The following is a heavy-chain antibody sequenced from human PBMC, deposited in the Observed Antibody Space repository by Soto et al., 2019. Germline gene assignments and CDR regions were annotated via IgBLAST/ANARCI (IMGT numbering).Heavy chain of an antibody. Sequence: SVKVSCKASGGTFSSYTISWVRQAPGQGLEWMGRIIPILGIANYAQKFQGRVTITADKSTSTAYMELSSLRSEDTAVYYCASLYCTNGVCYMYWFDPWGRGTLVTVSS. J-gene: IGHJ5*02. CDR2: IIPILGIA. D-gene: IGHD2-8*01. CDR3: ASLYCTNGVCYMYWFDP. CDR1: GGTFSSYT. V-gene: IGHV1-69*02.